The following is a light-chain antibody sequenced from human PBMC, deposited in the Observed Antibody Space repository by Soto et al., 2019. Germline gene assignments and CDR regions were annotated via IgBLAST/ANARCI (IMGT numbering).Light chain of an antibody. CDR2: EVT. CDR3: ASYTRSSTYV. V-gene: IGLV2-14*01. CDR1: SSGVGGYNF. J-gene: IGLJ1*01. Sequence: QSVLTQPASVSGSPGQSITISCTGTSSGVGGYNFVSWYQQHPGKAPKLMIYEVTNRPSGVSNRFSGSNSVNTASLTISGLQAEDEADYYCASYTRSSTYVFGTGTKVTVL.